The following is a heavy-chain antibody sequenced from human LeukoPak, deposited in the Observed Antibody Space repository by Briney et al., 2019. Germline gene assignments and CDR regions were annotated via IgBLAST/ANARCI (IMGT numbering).Heavy chain of an antibody. V-gene: IGHV1-69*04. CDR1: GGTFSSYA. CDR3: ATSPSDDWLLPNNWFDP. D-gene: IGHD3-9*01. J-gene: IGHJ5*02. Sequence: GASVKVSCKASGGTFSSYAISWVRQAPGQGLEWMGRIIPILGIANYAQKFQGRVTITADKSTSTAYMELSSLRSEDTAVYYCATSPSDDWLLPNNWFDPWGQGTLVTVSS. CDR2: IIPILGIA.